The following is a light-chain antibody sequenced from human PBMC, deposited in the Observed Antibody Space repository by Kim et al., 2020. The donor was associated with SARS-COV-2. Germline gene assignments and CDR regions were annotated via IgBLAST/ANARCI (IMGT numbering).Light chain of an antibody. J-gene: IGKJ1*01. Sequence: TSVENGVTNTCRASDDISIYLAGFQLKPRKAPKLLIYAASALQPGVLSRFSGSGSGTDFTLTVTSLQPEDVATYYGQKCDSAPWTFGQGIKVEIK. CDR1: DDISIY. V-gene: IGKV1-27*01. CDR3: QKCDSAPWT. CDR2: AAS.